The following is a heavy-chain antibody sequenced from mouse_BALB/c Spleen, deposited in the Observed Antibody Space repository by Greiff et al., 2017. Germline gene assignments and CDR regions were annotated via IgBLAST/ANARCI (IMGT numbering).Heavy chain of an antibody. CDR1: GYSITSDYA. CDR3: ARWGYGYDEGWYFDV. CDR2: ISYSGST. D-gene: IGHD2-14*01. J-gene: IGHJ1*01. Sequence: EVKLVESGPGLVKPSQSLSLTCTVTGYSITSDYAWNWIRQFPGNKLEWMGYISYSGSTSYNPSLKSRISITRDTSKNQYFLQLNSVTTEDTATYYCARWGYGYDEGWYFDVWGAGTTVTVSS. V-gene: IGHV3-2*02.